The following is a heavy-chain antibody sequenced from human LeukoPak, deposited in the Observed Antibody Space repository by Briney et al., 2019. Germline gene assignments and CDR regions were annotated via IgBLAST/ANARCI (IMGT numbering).Heavy chain of an antibody. V-gene: IGHV3-7*01. Sequence: HPGGSLRLSCAASGFTLSSHWMNWVRQAPGKGLEWVADIKQDGSEKYYVGSVKGRFTISRDNAKNSMYLQMNSLRAEDTAVYYCARWEIRGSAHQLDYWGRGTLVAVSS. CDR1: GFTLSSHW. CDR2: IKQDGSEK. CDR3: ARWEIRGSAHQLDY. J-gene: IGHJ4*02. D-gene: IGHD1-26*01.